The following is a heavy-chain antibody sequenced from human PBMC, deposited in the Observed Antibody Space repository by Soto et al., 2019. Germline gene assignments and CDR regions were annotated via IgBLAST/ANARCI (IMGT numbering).Heavy chain of an antibody. J-gene: IGHJ6*02. V-gene: IGHV4-61*01. CDR2: MYYTRVT. CDR1: GGSVRIGNHF. Sequence: SETLSLTCSVSGGSVRIGNHFWNWIRQPPASGLDWLGYMYYTRVTNDNPSHKRLLSIALDTSKDQFSLTLPSLTASDTALYYCARGGEPLGYYGLDVWGQGTPVTVSS. CDR3: ARGGEPLGYYGLDV.